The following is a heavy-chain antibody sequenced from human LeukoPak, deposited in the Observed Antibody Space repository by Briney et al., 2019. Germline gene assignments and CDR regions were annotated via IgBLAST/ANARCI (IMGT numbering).Heavy chain of an antibody. CDR3: ARGGGLDV. V-gene: IGHV3-33*01. D-gene: IGHD3-16*01. Sequence: GRSLRLSCAASGFTFSNYGMHWVRQAPGKGLEWVAIIWYDGSNKYYADSVKGRFTVSRDNSKNTLYLHMNSLRAEDTAVYFCARGGGLDVWGQGATVTVSS. CDR1: GFTFSNYG. CDR2: IWYDGSNK. J-gene: IGHJ6*02.